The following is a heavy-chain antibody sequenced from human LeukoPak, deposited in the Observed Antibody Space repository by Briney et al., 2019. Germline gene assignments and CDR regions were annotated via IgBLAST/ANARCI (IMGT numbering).Heavy chain of an antibody. D-gene: IGHD2-2*03. J-gene: IGHJ3*02. CDR3: ARVDDLDAFDM. V-gene: IGHV3-21*01. CDR2: ISSSSYI. CDR1: GFTFSSYS. Sequence: GGSLRLSCAASGFTFSSYSMNWVRQAPGKGLEWVSSISSSSYIYYADSVKGRFTISRDNAKNSLYLQMNSLRAEDTAVYYCARVDDLDAFDMWGQGTMVTVSS.